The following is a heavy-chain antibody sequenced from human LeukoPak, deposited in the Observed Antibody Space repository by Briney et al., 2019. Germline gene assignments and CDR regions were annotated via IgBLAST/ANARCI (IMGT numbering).Heavy chain of an antibody. CDR2: ISGSGSDGST. V-gene: IGHV3-23*01. CDR1: GFTFSSYG. J-gene: IGHJ5*02. D-gene: IGHD4-17*01. Sequence: PGGSLRLSCAASGFTFSSYGMSWVRQAPGKGLEWVSGISGSGSDGSTYYADSVKGRFTISRDNSKNTLYLQMNSLRAEDMALYYCAKDNYGDYEGGGWFDPWGQGTLVTVSS. CDR3: AKDNYGDYEGGGWFDP.